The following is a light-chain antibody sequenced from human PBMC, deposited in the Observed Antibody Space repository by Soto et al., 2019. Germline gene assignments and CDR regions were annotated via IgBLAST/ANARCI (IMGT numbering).Light chain of an antibody. CDR2: LEGSGSY. V-gene: IGLV4-60*02. CDR3: ETWDSNTRV. Sequence: QLVLTQSSSASASLGSSVKLTCTLSSGHSSYIIAWHQQQPGKAPRYLMKLEGSGSYNKGSGVPDRFSGSSSGADRYLTISNLHCEDEADYYCETWDSNTRVFGTGTKLTV. J-gene: IGLJ1*01. CDR1: SGHSSYI.